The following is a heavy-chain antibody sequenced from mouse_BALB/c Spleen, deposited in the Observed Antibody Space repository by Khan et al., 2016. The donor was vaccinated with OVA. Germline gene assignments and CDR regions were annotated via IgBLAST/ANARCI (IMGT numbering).Heavy chain of an antibody. J-gene: IGHJ3*01. D-gene: IGHD4-1*01. V-gene: IGHV5-6*01. CDR3: ASHLTGSFAY. Sequence: EVQLVESGGDLVKPGGSLRPSCAASGSTFGALGMPWVRRAPNKRLGWVATIISDGVYTYYPDTVKGRFTISRNNAENTLSLQMSSLKSEDTAIYYCASHLTGSFAYWGQGTLVTVSA. CDR1: GSTFGALG. CDR2: IISDGVYT.